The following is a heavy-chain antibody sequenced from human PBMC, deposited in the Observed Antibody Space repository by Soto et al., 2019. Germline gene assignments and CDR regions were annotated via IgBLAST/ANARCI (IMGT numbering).Heavy chain of an antibody. Sequence: QITLKESGPTLVRPTETLTLTCTFSGFSLTTSGLGVGWIRQPPGKALEWLALIYWNDEKRYRPSLHSRLSITKDTSRNQVVLTMTNMDAVDTGTYYSTHITTVTPGLTWGPGTLVTVSS. CDR2: IYWNDEK. J-gene: IGHJ5*02. CDR3: THITTVTPGLT. D-gene: IGHD4-4*01. CDR1: GFSLTTSGLG. V-gene: IGHV2-5*01.